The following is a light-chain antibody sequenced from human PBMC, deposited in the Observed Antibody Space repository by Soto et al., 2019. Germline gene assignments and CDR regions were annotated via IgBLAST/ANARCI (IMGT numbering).Light chain of an antibody. V-gene: IGLV2-14*01. CDR3: SSYTSTSLYV. Sequence: QSALTQPASVSGSPGQSITISWTGTSSDVGGYNYVSWYQQHPGKAPKLMIYEVSNRPSGVSNRFSGSKSGNTASLTISGIQAEDEADYYCSSYTSTSLYVFGTGTKLTVL. CDR1: SSDVGGYNY. J-gene: IGLJ1*01. CDR2: EVS.